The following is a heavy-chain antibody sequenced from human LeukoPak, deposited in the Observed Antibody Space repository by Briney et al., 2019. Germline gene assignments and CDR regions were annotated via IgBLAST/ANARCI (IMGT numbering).Heavy chain of an antibody. CDR1: GYSISSGYY. Sequence: PSETLSLTCTVSGYSISSGYYWGWIRQPPGKGLEWIGSIYHSGSTYYNPSLKSRVTISVDTSKNQFSLKLSSVTAADTAVFYYARVGAKGVGSSGFFDYWGQGTLVTVSS. D-gene: IGHD3-22*01. CDR2: IYHSGST. J-gene: IGHJ4*02. CDR3: ARVGAKGVGSSGFFDY. V-gene: IGHV4-38-2*02.